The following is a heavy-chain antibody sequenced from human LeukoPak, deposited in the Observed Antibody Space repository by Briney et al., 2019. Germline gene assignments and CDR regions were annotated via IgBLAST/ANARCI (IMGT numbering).Heavy chain of an antibody. Sequence: LETLSLTCTVSGYSIRSDYYWGWIRQSPGKGLEWIGNIYHSGRIFYNPSLKSRPTISVDTSKNQFSLKLTSVTAADTAVYYCTRDEDSSGYIDYWGQGTLVTV. J-gene: IGHJ4*02. D-gene: IGHD3-22*01. CDR2: IYHSGRI. CDR1: GYSIRSDYY. V-gene: IGHV4-38-2*02. CDR3: TRDEDSSGYIDY.